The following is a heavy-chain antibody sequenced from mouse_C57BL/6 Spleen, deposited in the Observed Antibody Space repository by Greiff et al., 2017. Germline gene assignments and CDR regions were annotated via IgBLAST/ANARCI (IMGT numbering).Heavy chain of an antibody. CDR1: GYTFTSYW. CDR3: ARRRVLRSSYAMDY. D-gene: IGHD1-1*01. J-gene: IGHJ4*01. V-gene: IGHV1-69*01. Sequence: QVQLQQPGAELVMPGASVKLSCKASGYTFTSYWMHWVKQRPGQGLEWIGEIDPSDSYTNYNQKFKGKSTFTVDKSSSTAYMQLSSLTSEDSAVYYCARRRVLRSSYAMDYWGQGTSVTVSS. CDR2: IDPSDSYT.